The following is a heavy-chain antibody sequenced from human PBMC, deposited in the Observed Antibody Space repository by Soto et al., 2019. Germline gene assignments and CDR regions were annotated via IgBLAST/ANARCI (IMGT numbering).Heavy chain of an antibody. V-gene: IGHV4-39*01. CDR2: IYYSGST. Sequence: PSETLSLTCTVSGGSISSSSYYWGWIRQPPGKGLEWIGSIYYSGSTYYNPSLKSRVTISVDTSKNQFSLKLSSVTAADTAVYYCASDRPYYDSSGYYYEFDYWGQGTLVTVS. D-gene: IGHD3-22*01. J-gene: IGHJ4*02. CDR1: GGSISSSSYY. CDR3: ASDRPYYDSSGYYYEFDY.